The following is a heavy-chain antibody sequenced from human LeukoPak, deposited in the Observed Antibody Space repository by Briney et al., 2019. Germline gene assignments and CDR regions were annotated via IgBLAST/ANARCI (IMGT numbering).Heavy chain of an antibody. CDR1: GFTFSSYA. J-gene: IGHJ6*04. CDR3: ARGSPAADTYYYGMDV. D-gene: IGHD2-2*01. Sequence: GGSLRLSCAASGFTFSSYAMHWVRQAPGKGLEWVAVISCDGSNKYYADSVKGRFTISRDNSKNTLYLQMNSLRAEDTAVYYCARGSPAADTYYYGMDVWGKGTTVTVSS. CDR2: ISCDGSNK. V-gene: IGHV3-30*04.